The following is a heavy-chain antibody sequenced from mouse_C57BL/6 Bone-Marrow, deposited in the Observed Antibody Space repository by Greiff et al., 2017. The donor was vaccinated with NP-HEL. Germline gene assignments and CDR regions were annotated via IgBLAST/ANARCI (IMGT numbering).Heavy chain of an antibody. CDR1: GFTFTDYY. V-gene: IGHV1-36*01. J-gene: IGHJ1*03. CDR2: VYPYNGGT. CDR3: ARSDYYGSSYCWYFDV. Sequence: LMEPGPSVKISCKASGFTFTDYYMHWVKQSHGKSLEWIGLVYPYNGGTSYNQKFKGKATLTVDTSSSTAYMQLNSLTSEDSAVYYCARSDYYGSSYCWYFDVWGTGTTVTVSS. D-gene: IGHD1-1*01.